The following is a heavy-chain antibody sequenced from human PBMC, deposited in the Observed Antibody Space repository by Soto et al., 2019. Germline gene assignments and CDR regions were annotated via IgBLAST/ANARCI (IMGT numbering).Heavy chain of an antibody. CDR2: IDAGSGDT. Sequence: QVQLVQSGAEVKKPGASVTISCTASGYTFNKYAMHWVRQAPGQGLEWMGWIDAGSGDTRYSQKLRGRVTITRDTSANTVYMQLSSLTSEDTAVFYCARDVSVVGATTDVDYWGQGTLVTVSS. V-gene: IGHV1-3*01. CDR1: GYTFNKYA. J-gene: IGHJ4*02. CDR3: ARDVSVVGATTDVDY. D-gene: IGHD1-26*01.